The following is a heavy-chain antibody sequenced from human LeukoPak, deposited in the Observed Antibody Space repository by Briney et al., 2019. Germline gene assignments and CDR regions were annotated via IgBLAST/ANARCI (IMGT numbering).Heavy chain of an antibody. J-gene: IGHJ4*02. CDR2: INPSGSST. CDR1: GYTFTSHY. V-gene: IGHV1-46*01. Sequence: ASVKVSCKASGYTFTSHYMHWVRQAPGQGLEWLGLINPSGSSTLYAQKFQGRVTMTRDMSTTTDYMELSSLRSEDTAVYYCARDLIMITFGGFSFDYWGQGTLVTVSS. CDR3: ARDLIMITFGGFSFDY. D-gene: IGHD3-16*01.